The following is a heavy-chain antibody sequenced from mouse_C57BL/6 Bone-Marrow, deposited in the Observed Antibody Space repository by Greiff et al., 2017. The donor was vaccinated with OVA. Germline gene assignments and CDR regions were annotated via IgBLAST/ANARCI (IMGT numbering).Heavy chain of an antibody. V-gene: IGHV1-50*01. CDR1: GYTFTSYW. CDR2: IDPSDSYT. CDR3: ARKGLAWFAY. Sequence: VQLQQPGAELVKPGASVKLSCKASGYTFTSYWMQWVKQRPGQGLEWIGEIDPSDSYTNYNQKFKGKATLTVDKSSSTAYMELRSLTSEDSAVYYCARKGLAWFAYWGQGTLVTVSA. J-gene: IGHJ3*01.